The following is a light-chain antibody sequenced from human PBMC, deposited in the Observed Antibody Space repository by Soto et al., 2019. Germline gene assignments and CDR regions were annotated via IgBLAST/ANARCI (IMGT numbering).Light chain of an antibody. J-gene: IGKJ4*01. CDR3: QQYGSSPLT. CDR1: QSVGNSY. CDR2: GAS. Sequence: EIVLTQSPGTLSLSPGERATLSCRASQSVGNSYLAWYQQKPGHAPRLLMYGASSRATGIPDRFSGSGSGTDFTLTISRLEPEDFAVYYCQQYGSSPLTFGGGTKVEIK. V-gene: IGKV3-20*01.